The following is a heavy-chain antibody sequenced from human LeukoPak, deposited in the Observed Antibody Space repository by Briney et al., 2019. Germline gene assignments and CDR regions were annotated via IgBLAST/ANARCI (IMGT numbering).Heavy chain of an antibody. D-gene: IGHD2-2*01. CDR3: ARAGYCTSNSCYSPNFYYMDV. CDR2: IKEDANEE. J-gene: IGHJ6*03. Sequence: GGSLRLSCAASGFTFSNAWMSWVRQAPGKGLEWVANIKEDANEEYYVDSVRGRFIISRDNAKNSLFLQMYSLRADDTAVYYCARAGYCTSNSCYSPNFYYMDVWGKGTTVAVSS. CDR1: GFTFSNAW. V-gene: IGHV3-7*01.